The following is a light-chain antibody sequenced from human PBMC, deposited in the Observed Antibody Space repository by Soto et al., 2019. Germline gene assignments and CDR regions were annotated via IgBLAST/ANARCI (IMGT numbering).Light chain of an antibody. V-gene: IGLV2-14*01. Sequence: QSALTQPASVSGSPGQSITISCTGTNSDVGGYNYVSWYQQHPGKAPKLMIYDVSNRPSGVSNRFSGSKSGNTASLTISGLQAEDEADYYCSSYTSSSAYLLFGGGTQLTVL. J-gene: IGLJ2*01. CDR2: DVS. CDR3: SSYTSSSAYLL. CDR1: NSDVGGYNY.